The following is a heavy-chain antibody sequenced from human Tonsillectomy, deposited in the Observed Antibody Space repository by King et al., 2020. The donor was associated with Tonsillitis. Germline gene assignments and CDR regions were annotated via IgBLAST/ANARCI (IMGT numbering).Heavy chain of an antibody. Sequence: VQLVESGGGVVQPGRSLRLSCAASGFTFSSYGMHWVRQAPGKGLEWVAVISYDGSNKYYADSVKGRFTISRDNSKNTLYLQMNSLRAEDTAVYYCAREDRDAFDIWGQGTMVTVS. V-gene: IGHV3-30*03. CDR2: ISYDGSNK. CDR1: GFTFSSYG. J-gene: IGHJ3*02. CDR3: AREDRDAFDI.